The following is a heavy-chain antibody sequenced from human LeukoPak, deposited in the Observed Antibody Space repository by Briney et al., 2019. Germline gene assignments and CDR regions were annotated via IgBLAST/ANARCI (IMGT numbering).Heavy chain of an antibody. CDR1: GFTFSSYA. V-gene: IGHV3-23*01. Sequence: GGSLCPSCAASGFTFSSYAVSWVRQAPGKGLEWVSSISVSGGSTYSADSVKGRFTISRDNSKNTLYLQMNSLRAEDTALYYCAKDRSCTNDICHGDFDYWGQGTQVGVSS. CDR2: ISVSGGST. CDR3: AKDRSCTNDICHGDFDY. D-gene: IGHD2-8*01. J-gene: IGHJ4*02.